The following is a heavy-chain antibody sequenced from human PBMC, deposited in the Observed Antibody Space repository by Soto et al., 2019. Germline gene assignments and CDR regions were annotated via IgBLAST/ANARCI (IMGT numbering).Heavy chain of an antibody. CDR1: GGSISSSSYY. CDR3: ARLIHCKTTSCYFDY. Sequence: QLQLQESGPGLVKPSETLSLTCTVSGGSISSSSYYWAWVRQPPGKGLEWIGSIYYSGTTYYNPSLTSRVTIAEDTSKNQFSRKLSSATAADTAVFYCARLIHCKTTSCYFDYWGQGTLVTVSS. CDR2: IYYSGTT. D-gene: IGHD2-2*01. J-gene: IGHJ4*02. V-gene: IGHV4-39*01.